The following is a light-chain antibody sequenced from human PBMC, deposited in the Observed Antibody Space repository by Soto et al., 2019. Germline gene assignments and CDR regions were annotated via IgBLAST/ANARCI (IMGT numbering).Light chain of an antibody. J-gene: IGKJ5*01. CDR1: QSVSSN. Sequence: SCRASQSVSSNLAWYQQKPGQAPRLLIYGASTRATGIPARFSGSGSGTEFTLTISSLQPEDFATYYCQQSDSTPITFGQGTRLEIK. CDR2: GAS. CDR3: QQSDSTPIT. V-gene: IGKV3-15*01.